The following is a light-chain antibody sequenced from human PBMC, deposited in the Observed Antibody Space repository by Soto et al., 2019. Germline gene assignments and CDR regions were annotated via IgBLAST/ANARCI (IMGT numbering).Light chain of an antibody. CDR2: DVS. CDR1: SSDVGAFNF. CDR3: SSYTSSSLGV. V-gene: IGLV2-14*03. Sequence: QSALTQPASVSGSPGQSITISCTGTSSDVGAFNFVSWYQQHPGKAPKVIIFDVSDRPSGVSDRFSGSKSGNTASLTISGLRAEDEADIYFSSYTSSSLGVFGTGTKVTVL. J-gene: IGLJ1*01.